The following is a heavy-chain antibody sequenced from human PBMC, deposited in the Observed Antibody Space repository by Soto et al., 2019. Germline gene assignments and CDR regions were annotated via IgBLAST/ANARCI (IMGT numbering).Heavy chain of an antibody. CDR1: GGSVSISTYY. CDR3: TGSSSRIGMDV. V-gene: IGHV4-39*01. D-gene: IGHD6-6*01. J-gene: IGHJ6*02. Sequence: SETLSLTCSVSGGSVSISTYYWAWVRQTPGKGLEWLGSILHSGSTYYNPSLKSRLTLSVDTSEDQFSLNLSSVTATDTAVYYCTGSSSRIGMDVWGQGTTVTVSS. CDR2: ILHSGST.